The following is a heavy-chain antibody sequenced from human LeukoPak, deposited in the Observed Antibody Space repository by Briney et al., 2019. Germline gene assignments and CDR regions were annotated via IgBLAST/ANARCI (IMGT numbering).Heavy chain of an antibody. CDR1: GYTFTSYG. CDR3: AGGLDYGSGSSQYYFDY. D-gene: IGHD3-10*01. CDR2: ISAYNGNT. Sequence: GASVKVSCKASGYTFTSYGISWVRQAPGQGLEWMGWISAYNGNTNYAQKLQGRVTMTTDTSTSTAYMELRSLRSDDTAVYYCAGGLDYGSGSSQYYFDYWGQGTLVTVSS. V-gene: IGHV1-18*01. J-gene: IGHJ4*02.